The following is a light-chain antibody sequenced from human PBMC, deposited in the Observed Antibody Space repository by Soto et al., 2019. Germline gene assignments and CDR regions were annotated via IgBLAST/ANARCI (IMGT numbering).Light chain of an antibody. Sequence: EIVMTQSPATLSVSPGERATLSCRASQSVSSNLAWYQQKPGQAPRLLIYHASTRATGIPARFSGSGSGTEFTLTISSLQSEDFAVYYCQQYNNWPPTYTFGQGTKLEIK. CDR3: QQYNNWPPTYT. CDR1: QSVSSN. V-gene: IGKV3-15*01. CDR2: HAS. J-gene: IGKJ2*01.